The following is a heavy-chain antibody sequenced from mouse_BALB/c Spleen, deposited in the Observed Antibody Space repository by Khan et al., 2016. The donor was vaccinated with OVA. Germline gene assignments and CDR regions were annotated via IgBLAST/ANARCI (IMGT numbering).Heavy chain of an antibody. V-gene: IGHV1-7*01. D-gene: IGHD1-1*01. CDR1: GYTFTNYW. CDR3: ANHGSSSAWRTY. CDR2: INPSTGYS. Sequence: VQLQESGAELAKPGASVKMSCKASGYTFTNYWMHWVKQRPGQGLEWIGYINPSTGYSEYNQKFKDKATLTADKSSSTAYIQLSSLTSEDSAVXDGANHGSSSAWRTYGGQGTLVTVSA. J-gene: IGHJ3*01.